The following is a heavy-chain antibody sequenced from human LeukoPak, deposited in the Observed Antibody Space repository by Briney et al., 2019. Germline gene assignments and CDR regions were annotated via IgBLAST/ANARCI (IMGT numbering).Heavy chain of an antibody. Sequence: PGRSLRLSCAASGFTFSSYAMHWVRQAPGKGLEWVAVISYDGSNKYYADSVKGRSTISRDNSKNTLYLQMNSLRAEDTAVYYCARESLDSPDAFDIWGQGTMVTVSS. D-gene: IGHD2-2*03. CDR3: ARESLDSPDAFDI. J-gene: IGHJ3*02. V-gene: IGHV3-30-3*01. CDR2: ISYDGSNK. CDR1: GFTFSSYA.